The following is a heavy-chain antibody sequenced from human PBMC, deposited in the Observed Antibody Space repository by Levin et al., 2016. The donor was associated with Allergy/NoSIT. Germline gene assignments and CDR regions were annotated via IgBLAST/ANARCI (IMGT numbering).Heavy chain of an antibody. CDR2: INHSGST. J-gene: IGHJ4*02. Sequence: WIRQPPGKGLEWIGEINHSGSTNYNPSLKSRVTISVDTSKNQFSLKLSSVTAADTAVYYCAGGGLKVGATRVQRRYFDYWGQGTLVTVSS. D-gene: IGHD1-26*01. CDR3: AGGGLKVGATRVQRRYFDY. V-gene: IGHV4-34*01.